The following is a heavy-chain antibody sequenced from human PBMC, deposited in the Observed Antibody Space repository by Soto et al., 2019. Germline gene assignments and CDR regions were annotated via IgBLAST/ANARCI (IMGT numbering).Heavy chain of an antibody. CDR1: GYTFTSYA. D-gene: IGHD5-12*01. V-gene: IGHV1-69*04. J-gene: IGHJ4*02. CDR3: ARDSPIGSTFSGYEAIDY. Sequence: ASVKVSCKASGYTFTSYARHWVRQAPGQRLEWMGRIIPLLDITNYAQKFQGRVTITADKSTSTAYMELNSLRSEDTAVYYCARDSPIGSTFSGYEAIDYWGQGTLVTVSS. CDR2: IIPLLDIT.